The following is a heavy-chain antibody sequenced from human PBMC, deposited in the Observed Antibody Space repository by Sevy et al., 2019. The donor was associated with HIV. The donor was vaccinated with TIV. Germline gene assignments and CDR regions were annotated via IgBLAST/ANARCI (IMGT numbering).Heavy chain of an antibody. CDR3: ARDRAQQLVRDAFDI. Sequence: GGSLRLSCAASGFTFSSYGMHWVRQAPGKGLEWVAVIWYDGSNKYYADSVKGRFTISRDNSKNTLNLQMNSLRAEDTAVYYCARDRAQQLVRDAFDIWGQGTMVTVSS. CDR1: GFTFSSYG. V-gene: IGHV3-33*01. J-gene: IGHJ3*02. D-gene: IGHD6-13*01. CDR2: IWYDGSNK.